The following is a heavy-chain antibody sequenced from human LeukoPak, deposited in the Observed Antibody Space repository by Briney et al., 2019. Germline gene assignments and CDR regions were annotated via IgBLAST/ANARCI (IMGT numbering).Heavy chain of an antibody. D-gene: IGHD3-10*01. CDR2: IYSGGST. CDR3: ARDPVGSGSHPDAFDI. CDR1: GFTVSSNY. J-gene: IGHJ3*02. V-gene: IGHV3-53*01. Sequence: PGGSLRLSCAASGFTVSSNYMSWVRQAPGKGLEWVSVIYSGGSTYYADSVKGRFTISRDNSKNTLYLQMNSLRAEDTAVYYCARDPVGSGSHPDAFDIWGQGTMVTVSS.